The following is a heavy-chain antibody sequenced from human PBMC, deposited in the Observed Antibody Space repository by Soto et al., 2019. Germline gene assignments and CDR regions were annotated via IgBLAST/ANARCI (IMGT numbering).Heavy chain of an antibody. CDR2: IIPIFGTA. CDR1: GGTFSSYA. V-gene: IGHV1-69*01. J-gene: IGHJ6*02. D-gene: IGHD2-15*01. Sequence: QVQLVQSGAEVKKPGSSVKVSCKAPGGTFSSYAISWVRQAPGQGLEWMGGIIPIFGTANYAQKFQGRVTITADESTSTGYMGLCSLRSEDTAVYYCARSQGGSSSLDIYYYYYYGMDVWGQGTTVTVSS. CDR3: ARSQGGSSSLDIYYYYYYGMDV.